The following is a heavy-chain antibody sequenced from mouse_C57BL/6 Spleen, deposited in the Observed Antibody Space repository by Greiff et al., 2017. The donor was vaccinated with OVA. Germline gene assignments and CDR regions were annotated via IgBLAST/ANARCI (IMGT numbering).Heavy chain of an antibody. V-gene: IGHV14-1*01. Sequence: EVQLQESGAELVRPGASVKLSCTASGFNIKDYYMHWVKQRPEQGLEWIGRIDPEDGDPEYAPKFQGKATMTADTSSNTAYLQLSSLTSEDTAVYYCTSITTVVATDYWGQGTTLTVSS. CDR2: IDPEDGDP. D-gene: IGHD1-1*01. CDR3: TSITTVVATDY. CDR1: GFNIKDYY. J-gene: IGHJ2*01.